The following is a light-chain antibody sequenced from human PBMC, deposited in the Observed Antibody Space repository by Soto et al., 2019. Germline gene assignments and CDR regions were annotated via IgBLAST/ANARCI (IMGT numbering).Light chain of an antibody. CDR1: SSNIGPNT. CDR2: NNN. V-gene: IGLV1-44*01. Sequence: QLVLTQPPSASGTPGQKVTISCSGSSSNIGPNTVNWYQQFPRTAPKLLINNNNQRPSGVPDRFSGSKSGTSASLAISGLQSEDEADYYCAAWDDSLNGEVFGGGTQLTVL. J-gene: IGLJ2*01. CDR3: AAWDDSLNGEV.